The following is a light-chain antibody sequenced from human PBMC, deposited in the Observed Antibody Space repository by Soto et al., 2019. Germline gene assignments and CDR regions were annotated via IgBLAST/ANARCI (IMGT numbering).Light chain of an antibody. CDR2: GAS. CDR3: QQYGSSPL. V-gene: IGKV3-20*01. CDR1: QSINSNY. J-gene: IGKJ3*01. Sequence: EIVLTQSPGTLSLSPGERATLSCRASQSINSNYLAWYQQKPGQAPRLLMYGASSRATGIPDRFSGSGSGTDFTLTISRLEPDAFAVYYCQQYGSSPLFGPGTKVDIK.